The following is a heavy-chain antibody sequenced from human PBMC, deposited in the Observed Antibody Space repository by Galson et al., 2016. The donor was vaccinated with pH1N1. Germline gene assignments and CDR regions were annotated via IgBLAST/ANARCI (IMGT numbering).Heavy chain of an antibody. Sequence: SLRLSCAASGFRFSSYTMHWVRQAPGKGLEWVTVASFDGGTTYYADAVKGRFTISRDNDKSTLYLQMSSLRAEDTATYYCATSYTYGYGAAFDLWGQGTTVIVSS. V-gene: IGHV3-30*04. J-gene: IGHJ3*01. CDR2: ASFDGGTT. D-gene: IGHD5-18*01. CDR1: GFRFSSYT. CDR3: ATSYTYGYGAAFDL.